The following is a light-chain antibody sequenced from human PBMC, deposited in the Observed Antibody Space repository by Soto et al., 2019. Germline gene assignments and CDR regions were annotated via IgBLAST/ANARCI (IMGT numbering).Light chain of an antibody. J-gene: IGLJ2*01. V-gene: IGLV1-51*02. Sequence: QSVLTQPRSVSAAPGQKVTISCSGSSSNIGNNYVSWYQQLPGTAPKLLIYENNKRPSGIPDRFSGSKSGTSATLGITGLQTGDEADYYCGTWDSSLSAAVFGGGTKLTVL. CDR1: SSNIGNNY. CDR2: ENN. CDR3: GTWDSSLSAAV.